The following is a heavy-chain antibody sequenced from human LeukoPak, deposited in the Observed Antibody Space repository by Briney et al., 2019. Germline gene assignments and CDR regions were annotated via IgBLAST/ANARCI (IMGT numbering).Heavy chain of an antibody. CDR3: ARSIAAQRV. J-gene: IGHJ4*01. V-gene: IGHV4-61*02. CDR2: IYTSGST. CDR1: GGSISSGSYY. Sequence: SETLSLTCTVSGGSISSGSYYWSWIRQPAGKGLEWIGRIYTSGSTNYNPSLKSRVTISVDTSKNQFSLKLSSVTAADTAVYYYARSIAAQRVWGXGTLVTVS. D-gene: IGHD6-13*01.